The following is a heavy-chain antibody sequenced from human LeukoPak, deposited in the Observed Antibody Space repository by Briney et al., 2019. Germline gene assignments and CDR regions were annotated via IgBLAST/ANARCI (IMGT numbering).Heavy chain of an antibody. J-gene: IGHJ6*03. CDR3: ASTPATIYYYYMDV. Sequence: GASVKVSCKACGYTFTSYYMHWVRQAPGQGLEWMGIINPSGGSTSYAQKFQGRVTMTRDTSTSTVYMELSSLRSEDTALYYCASTPATIYYYYMDVWGKGTTVTVPS. D-gene: IGHD2-2*01. CDR2: INPSGGST. CDR1: GYTFTSYY. V-gene: IGHV1-46*03.